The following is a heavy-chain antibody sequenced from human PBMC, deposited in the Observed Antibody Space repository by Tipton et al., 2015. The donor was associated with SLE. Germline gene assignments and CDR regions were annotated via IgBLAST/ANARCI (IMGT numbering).Heavy chain of an antibody. D-gene: IGHD7-27*01. CDR2: INAGNGNT. J-gene: IGHJ5*02. Sequence: QSGPEVKKPGASVKVSCKASGYTFTSYAMHWVRQAPGQRLEWMGWINAGNGNTKYSQEFQGRVTMTRNTSISTAYMELSSLRSEDTAVYYCARGGLTGDPWFDPWGQGTLVTVSS. CDR3: ARGGLTGDPWFDP. CDR1: GYTFTSYA. V-gene: IGHV1-3*03.